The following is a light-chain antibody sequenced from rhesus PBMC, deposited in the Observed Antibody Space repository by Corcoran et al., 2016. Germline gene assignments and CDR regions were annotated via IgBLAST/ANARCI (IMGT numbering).Light chain of an antibody. CDR2: KAS. V-gene: IGKV1-22*01. Sequence: DIQMTQSPSSLSASVGDTVTITCRASQGVSDWLAWYQQKPGKAPKLLIYKASSLQSGVPSWFIGSGSGTDFTLTISSLQSEDFATYYCQQYNSRPHTFGQGTKVEIK. J-gene: IGKJ2*01. CDR1: QGVSDW. CDR3: QQYNSRPHT.